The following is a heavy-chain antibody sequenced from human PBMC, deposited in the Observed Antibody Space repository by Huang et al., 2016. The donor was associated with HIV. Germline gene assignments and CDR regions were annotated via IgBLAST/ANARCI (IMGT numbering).Heavy chain of an antibody. CDR3: ARDPKTTYYYDSSGYAFHI. CDR1: GYTFTGDG. Sequence: QVQLVQSGAEVKKPGASVKVSCKASGYTFTGDGISWVRQAPGQGLEWRGWISAYNGNTNYAPKLQDRVTMTTNTSTSTAYMELRSLRSDDTAVYYCARDPKTTYYYDSSGYAFHIWGQGTMVTVSS. V-gene: IGHV1-18*01. D-gene: IGHD3-22*01. J-gene: IGHJ3*02. CDR2: ISAYNGNT.